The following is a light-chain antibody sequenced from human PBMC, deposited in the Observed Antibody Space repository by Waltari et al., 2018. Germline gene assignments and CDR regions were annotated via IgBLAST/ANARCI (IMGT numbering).Light chain of an antibody. Sequence: QSALTQPASVSGSPGQSLPISSTRASRDVGGYNFVSWYPQRPATAPTLLLYSVKQRPGKAPQLLMYGVNNRPSGISNRFSAAKSGNTASLTISGLQAEDEADYYCTSYTRGSIPLHVFGTGTTVTVL. CDR2: GVN. V-gene: IGLV2-14*03. J-gene: IGLJ1*01. CDR1: SRDVGGYNF. CDR3: TSYTRGSIPLHV.